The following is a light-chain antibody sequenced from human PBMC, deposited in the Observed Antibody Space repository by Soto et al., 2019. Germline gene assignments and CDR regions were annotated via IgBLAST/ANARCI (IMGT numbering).Light chain of an antibody. CDR1: SSDIGGYNY. CDR3: SSYAGSNNFV. J-gene: IGLJ2*01. Sequence: QSALTQPPSASGSPGQSVTISCTGTSSDIGGYNYVSWFQQHPGKAPKVMIYEVTKWPSGVPDRFSGSKSGNTASLTVSGLQAEDEANYYCSSYAGSNNFVFGGGTKLTVL. CDR2: EVT. V-gene: IGLV2-8*01.